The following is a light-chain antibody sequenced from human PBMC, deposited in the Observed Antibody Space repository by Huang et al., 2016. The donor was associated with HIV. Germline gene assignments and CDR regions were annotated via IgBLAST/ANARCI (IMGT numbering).Light chain of an antibody. CDR1: QSVSSN. CDR3: QQYDNWPPLT. Sequence: EIVLTQSPGTLSVSPGERATLSCRASQSVSSNLAWYQYKPGQAPRLLIFGASTRAPDIPPRVSGSGSGTDCILTISSVQSEDFALYYCQQYDNWPPLTFGGGTRVEI. J-gene: IGKJ4*01. V-gene: IGKV3-15*01. CDR2: GAS.